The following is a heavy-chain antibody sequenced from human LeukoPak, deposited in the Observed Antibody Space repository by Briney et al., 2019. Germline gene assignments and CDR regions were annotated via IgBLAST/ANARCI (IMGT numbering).Heavy chain of an antibody. CDR1: GDSVSSNSAS. CDR3: ARGYGGATDC. D-gene: IGHD3-16*01. J-gene: IGHJ4*02. CDR2: TYRRSKWSN. Sequence: SQTLSLTCAISGDSVSSNSASWNWIRQSPSRGLEWLGRTYRRSKWSNDYAVSLRGRISINPDTSKKQFSLQLNSVTLEDTAVYYCARGYGGATDCWGQGTLVTVSS. V-gene: IGHV6-1*01.